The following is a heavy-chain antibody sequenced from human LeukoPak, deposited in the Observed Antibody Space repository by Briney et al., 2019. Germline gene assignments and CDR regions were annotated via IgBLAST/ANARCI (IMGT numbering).Heavy chain of an antibody. CDR1: GFTFRNYA. CDR3: ASPPLFVTTVTTSKN. Sequence: GGSLRLSCTASGFTFRNYAMHWLRQAPGKGLEWVAVISYDGSNKYYAGSVKGRFTISRDNSKNTLYLQMNSLRAEDTAVYYCASPPLFVTTVTTSKNWGQGTLVTVSS. D-gene: IGHD4-11*01. V-gene: IGHV3-30-3*01. CDR2: ISYDGSNK. J-gene: IGHJ4*02.